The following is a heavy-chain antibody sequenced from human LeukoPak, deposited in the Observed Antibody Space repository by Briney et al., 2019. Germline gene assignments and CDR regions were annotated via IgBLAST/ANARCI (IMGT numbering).Heavy chain of an antibody. D-gene: IGHD4-17*01. Sequence: SGTLSLTCAVSGGSISSTYWWSWVRQPPGKGLEWIGQIHHTGSTNYNPSLKSRVTISVDKSKNQFSLKLISVTAADTAVYYCAVYGDYGFDYWGQGTLVTVSS. J-gene: IGHJ4*02. CDR1: GGSISSTYW. V-gene: IGHV4-4*02. CDR2: IHHTGST. CDR3: AVYGDYGFDY.